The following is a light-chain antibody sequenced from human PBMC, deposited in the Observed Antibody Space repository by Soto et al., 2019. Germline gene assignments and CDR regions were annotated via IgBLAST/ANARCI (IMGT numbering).Light chain of an antibody. CDR1: QSVSSSSY. J-gene: IGKJ4*01. V-gene: IGKV3-20*01. CDR2: GAS. CDR3: QLYGSSPLT. Sequence: EIVLTQSPGTLSLSPGERATLSCRASQSVSSSSYLAWYQQKPGQAPRLLIYGASSRATGSTDRFSGSGSGSDFTLTISRLEPEDFAVYYCQLYGSSPLTFGGGTKVEIK.